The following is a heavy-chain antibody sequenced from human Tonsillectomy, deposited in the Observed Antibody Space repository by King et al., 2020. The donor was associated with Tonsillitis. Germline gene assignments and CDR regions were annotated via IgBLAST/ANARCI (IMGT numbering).Heavy chain of an antibody. CDR1: GASMSSYY. D-gene: IGHD2-2*01. V-gene: IGHV4-4*07. CDR3: ARDQPVGSTRFDY. Sequence: QLQESGPGLVKPSETLSLTCTVSGASMSSYYWTWIRQPAEKGLEGIGRIHTSGSTNYNPSLESRVTMSGDTSKNQFSLKLTSMTAADTAVYYCARDQPVGSTRFDYWGQGILVTVSS. J-gene: IGHJ4*02. CDR2: IHTSGST.